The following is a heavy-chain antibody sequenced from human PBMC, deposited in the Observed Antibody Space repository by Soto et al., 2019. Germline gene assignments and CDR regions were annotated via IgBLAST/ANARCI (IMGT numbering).Heavy chain of an antibody. D-gene: IGHD2-15*01. CDR3: AREGYCSGGSCYSVDRLDYYYGMDV. V-gene: IGHV3-48*02. J-gene: IGHJ6*02. CDR1: GFTFSSYS. Sequence: GGSLRLSCAASGFTFSSYSMNWVRQAPGKGLEWVSYISSSSSTIYYADSVKGRFTISRDNAKNSLYLQMNSLRDEDTAVYYCAREGYCSGGSCYSVDRLDYYYGMDVWGQGTTVTVSS. CDR2: ISSSSSTI.